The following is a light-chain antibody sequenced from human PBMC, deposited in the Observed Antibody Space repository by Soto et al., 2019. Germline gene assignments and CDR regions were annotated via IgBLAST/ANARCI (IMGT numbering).Light chain of an antibody. CDR1: GSDVGGYDY. CDR2: DVS. V-gene: IGLV2-11*01. Sequence: QSALTQPRSVSGSPGQSVTISCTGTGSDVGGYDYVSWYQQHPGKAPKLIIYDVSKRPSGVPDRFSGSKSGNTASLTISGLQAEDEADYYCCSNAGSYTWVFGGGTKLTFL. CDR3: CSNAGSYTWV. J-gene: IGLJ3*02.